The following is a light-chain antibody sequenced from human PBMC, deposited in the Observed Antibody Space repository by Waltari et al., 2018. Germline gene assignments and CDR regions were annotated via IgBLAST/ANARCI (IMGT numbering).Light chain of an antibody. CDR1: YSIDNF. V-gene: IGKV1-39*01. J-gene: IGKJ2*01. CDR3: QESYGLPYT. Sequence: IQMTXXXXXLSASVGXXXXITFRSSYSIDNFLNWYQQKPGKAPKVLIYGASTLQSGVPSRFSGSGSGTDFTLTISSLQPEDFATYYCQESYGLPYTFGQGTKLEIK. CDR2: GAS.